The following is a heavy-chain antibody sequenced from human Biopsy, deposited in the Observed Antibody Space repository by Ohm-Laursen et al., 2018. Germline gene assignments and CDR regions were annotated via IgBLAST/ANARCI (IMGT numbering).Heavy chain of an antibody. J-gene: IGHJ4*02. Sequence: SLRLSCAASGFNFDTYAMSWVRQAPGRGLECVSIISPSSAYTYYGDSVKGRFTISRDNSRNILYLQTNSLRAEDTAIYYCAKDWTSQYYYDTMDDYWGQGTLVTVSS. CDR3: AKDWTSQYYYDTMDDY. CDR2: ISPSSAYT. D-gene: IGHD3-22*01. CDR1: GFNFDTYA. V-gene: IGHV3-23*01.